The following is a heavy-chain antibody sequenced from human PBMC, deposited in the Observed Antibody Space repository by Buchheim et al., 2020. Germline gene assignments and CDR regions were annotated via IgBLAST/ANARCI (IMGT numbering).Heavy chain of an antibody. D-gene: IGHD6-6*01. CDR2: ISYDGSNK. CDR3: AKTTGSSSASPLAH. J-gene: IGHJ4*02. Sequence: QVQLVESGGGVVQPGRSLRLSCAASGFTFSSYGMHWVRQAPGKGLEWVAVISYDGSNKYYADSVKGRFTISRDNSKNTLYLQMNSLRAEDTAVYYCAKTTGSSSASPLAHWGQGTL. V-gene: IGHV3-30*18. CDR1: GFTFSSYG.